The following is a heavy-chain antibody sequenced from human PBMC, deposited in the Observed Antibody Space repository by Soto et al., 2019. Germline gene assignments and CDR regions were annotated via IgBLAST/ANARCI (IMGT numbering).Heavy chain of an antibody. J-gene: IGHJ5*02. Sequence: QVQLQESGPGLVKPSQTLSLTCTVSGGSISGGNYYWSWIRQHPGKGLEWIGYIYYSGSTYYNPSLKRRSNIPVHTSKIRFSLKLGSVPAADTAVYYCARTSYDSSGTAADPWGQGTLVTVSS. V-gene: IGHV4-31*03. CDR3: ARTSYDSSGTAADP. D-gene: IGHD3-22*01. CDR1: GGSISGGNYY. CDR2: IYYSGST.